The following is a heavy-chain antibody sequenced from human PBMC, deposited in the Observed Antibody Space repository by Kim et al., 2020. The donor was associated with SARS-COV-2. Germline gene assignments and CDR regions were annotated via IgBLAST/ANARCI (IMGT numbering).Heavy chain of an antibody. D-gene: IGHD3-10*01. Sequence: GGSLRLSCAASGFTFSSYAMSWVRQAPGKGLEWVSAISGSGGSTYYADSVKGRFTISRDNSKNTLYLQMNSLRAEDTAVYYCAKDPGGITMVRGVYPDAFDIWGQGTMVTVSS. CDR2: ISGSGGST. CDR3: AKDPGGITMVRGVYPDAFDI. V-gene: IGHV3-23*01. J-gene: IGHJ3*02. CDR1: GFTFSSYA.